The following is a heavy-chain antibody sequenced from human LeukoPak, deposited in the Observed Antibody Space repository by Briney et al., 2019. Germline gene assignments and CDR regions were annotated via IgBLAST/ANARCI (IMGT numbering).Heavy chain of an antibody. CDR1: GYTFTSYG. CDR2: INPYSGDT. Sequence: ASVKVSCKASGYTFTSYGFSWVRQAPGQGLEWVGWINPYSGDTDYAQNLRGRVTLTTDTSTSTAYMELRSLRSDDSAVYYCARPLTYYYDSRGRQAFDIWGRGTMVTVSS. D-gene: IGHD3-22*01. J-gene: IGHJ3*02. CDR3: ARPLTYYYDSRGRQAFDI. V-gene: IGHV1-18*01.